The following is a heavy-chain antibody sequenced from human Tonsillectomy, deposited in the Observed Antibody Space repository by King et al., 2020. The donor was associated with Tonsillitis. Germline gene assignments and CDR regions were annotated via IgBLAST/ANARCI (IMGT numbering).Heavy chain of an antibody. V-gene: IGHV4-59*01. CDR1: GGSISSDY. Sequence: QLQESGPGLVKPSETLSLTCIVSGGSISSDYWSWIRQPPGRGLEWIGYIYYSGRTNYNPSLKSRVTISVDTAKYQFSLKLSSVTAADTAVYYCARVLSMVRGAYFDFWGQGTLVTVSS. J-gene: IGHJ4*02. CDR3: ARVLSMVRGAYFDF. CDR2: IYYSGRT. D-gene: IGHD3-10*01.